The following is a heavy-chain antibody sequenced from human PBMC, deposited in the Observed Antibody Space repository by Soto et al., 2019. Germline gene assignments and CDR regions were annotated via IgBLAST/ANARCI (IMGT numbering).Heavy chain of an antibody. D-gene: IGHD6-13*01. V-gene: IGHV3-30-3*01. CDR2: ISDDGSNK. CDR1: GLPFSNYA. J-gene: IGHJ4*02. CDR3: ARDRFASSWSYFDY. Sequence: PGGSQRLSCKSSGLPFSNYALHWVRQAPGKGLEWVVVISDDGSNKYYADSVKGRFTISRDNSKNTLYLQMNSLRAEDTVVYYCARDRFASSWSYFDYWGQGTPVTVSS.